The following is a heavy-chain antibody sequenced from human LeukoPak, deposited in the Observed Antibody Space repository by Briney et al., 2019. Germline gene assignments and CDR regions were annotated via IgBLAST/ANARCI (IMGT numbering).Heavy chain of an antibody. CDR3: ARGLRYFDWLTQGY. CDR2: INPNSGGT. V-gene: IGHV1-2*02. CDR1: GYTFTGFY. Sequence: VASVKVSCKASGYTFTGFYMHWVRQAPGQGLEWMGWINPNSGGTNYAQKFQGRVTMTRDTSISTAYMELSRLRSDDTAVYYCARGLRYFDWLTQGYWGQGTLVTVSS. J-gene: IGHJ4*02. D-gene: IGHD3-9*01.